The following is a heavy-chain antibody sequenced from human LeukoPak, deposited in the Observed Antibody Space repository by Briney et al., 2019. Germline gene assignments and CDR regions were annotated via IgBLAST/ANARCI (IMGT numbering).Heavy chain of an antibody. CDR1: GFTLSSYS. Sequence: GGSLRLSCAASGFTLSSYSMNWVRQAPGKGLVWVSGINSDGSSTRYADSVKGRFTISRDSAKNTLFLQMNSLRADDTAVYYCARYSSSWYGTLTNYFDYWGQGTLVTVSS. V-gene: IGHV3-74*01. J-gene: IGHJ4*02. CDR2: INSDGSST. CDR3: ARYSSSWYGTLTNYFDY. D-gene: IGHD6-13*01.